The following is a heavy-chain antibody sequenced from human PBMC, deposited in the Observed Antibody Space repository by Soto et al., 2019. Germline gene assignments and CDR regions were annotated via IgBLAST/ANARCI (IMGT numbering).Heavy chain of an antibody. Sequence: SETLSLTCTVSGGSISSGGYYWSWIRQHPGKGLEWIGYIYYSGGTYYNPSLKSRVTISVDTSKNQFSLKLSSVTAADTAVYYCARKTLDIVVVPAAMRGFDYWGQGTLVTVSS. CDR2: IYYSGGT. J-gene: IGHJ4*02. CDR3: ARKTLDIVVVPAAMRGFDY. V-gene: IGHV4-31*03. CDR1: GGSISSGGYY. D-gene: IGHD2-2*03.